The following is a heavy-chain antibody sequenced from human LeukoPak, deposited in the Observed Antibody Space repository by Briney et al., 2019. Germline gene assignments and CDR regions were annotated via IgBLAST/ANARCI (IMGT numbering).Heavy chain of an antibody. CDR2: ISGSGDST. Sequence: GGSLRLSCAATGFTFSNYAMSWVRQAPGKGLEWVSAISGSGDSTFYADYLKGRFTISRDKSRNTLYLDMDSLTAEDTAIYYCAKPPNWNAVYYYMDVWGKGTTVTVSS. V-gene: IGHV3-23*01. D-gene: IGHD1-20*01. CDR3: AKPPNWNAVYYYMDV. J-gene: IGHJ6*03. CDR1: GFTFSNYA.